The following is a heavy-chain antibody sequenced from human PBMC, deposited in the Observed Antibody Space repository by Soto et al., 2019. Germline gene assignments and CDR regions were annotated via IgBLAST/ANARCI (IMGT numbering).Heavy chain of an antibody. V-gene: IGHV4-31*02. CDR2: MFYSGST. D-gene: IGHD5-12*01. CDR3: ARDNGYGHFDS. Sequence: SETLSLTXTVSGASISSGRSYWSWIRQHPGKGLEWIGYMFYSGSTYYHPSLKSRVNISADTSKNQFSLRLTSVTPADTAVYYCARDNGYGHFDSWGQGTLVTVSS. J-gene: IGHJ4*02. CDR1: GASISSGRSY.